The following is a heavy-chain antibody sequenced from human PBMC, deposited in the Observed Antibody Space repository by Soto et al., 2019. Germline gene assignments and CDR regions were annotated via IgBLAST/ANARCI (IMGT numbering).Heavy chain of an antibody. CDR3: ARDGSGVYGAFDI. J-gene: IGHJ3*02. Sequence: GSLRLSCAASGFTFSSYAMSWVRQAPGKGLEWVSAISGSGGSTYYADSVKGRFTISRDNSKNTLYLQMGSLRAEGMAVYYCARDGSGVYGAFDIWGQGTMVTVSS. V-gene: IGHV3-23*01. CDR2: ISGSGGST. D-gene: IGHD3-3*01. CDR1: GFTFSSYA.